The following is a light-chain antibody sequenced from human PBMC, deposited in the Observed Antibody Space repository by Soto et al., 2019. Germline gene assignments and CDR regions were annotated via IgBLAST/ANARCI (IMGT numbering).Light chain of an antibody. CDR3: QRSYSTPLT. V-gene: IGKV1-39*01. CDR1: QSISSY. Sequence: DIQMTQSPSSLSASVGDRVTITCRASQSISSYVDWYQQKPGKAPKRLIYAASSLQSGVPSRFSGSGSGTDFTLTISSLQPEDFATYYCQRSYSTPLTFGQGTRLEIK. J-gene: IGKJ5*01. CDR2: AAS.